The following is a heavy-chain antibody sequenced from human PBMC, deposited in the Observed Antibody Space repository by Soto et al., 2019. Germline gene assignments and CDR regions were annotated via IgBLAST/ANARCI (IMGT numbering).Heavy chain of an antibody. Sequence: SETLSLTCTVSGGSISSSSYYWGWIRQPPGKGLEWIGSIYYSGSTYYNPSLKSRVTISVDTSKNQFSLKLSSVTAADTAVYYCARITDSIAVANGWFDPWGQGTLVTVSS. J-gene: IGHJ5*02. CDR1: GGSISSSSYY. CDR3: ARITDSIAVANGWFDP. V-gene: IGHV4-39*01. D-gene: IGHD6-19*01. CDR2: IYYSGST.